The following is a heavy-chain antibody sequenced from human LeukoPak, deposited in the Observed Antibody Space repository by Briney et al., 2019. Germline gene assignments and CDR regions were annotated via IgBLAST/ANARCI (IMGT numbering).Heavy chain of an antibody. J-gene: IGHJ4*02. Sequence: GGSLRLSCAASGFTVSSNYMSWVRQAPGKGLEWVSVIYSGGSTYYADSVKGRFTISRDNSKNTLYLQMNSLRAEDTAVYYCAVYYYDSSGYLFDYWGQGTLVTVSS. D-gene: IGHD3-22*01. CDR3: AVYYYDSSGYLFDY. V-gene: IGHV3-53*01. CDR1: GFTVSSNY. CDR2: IYSGGST.